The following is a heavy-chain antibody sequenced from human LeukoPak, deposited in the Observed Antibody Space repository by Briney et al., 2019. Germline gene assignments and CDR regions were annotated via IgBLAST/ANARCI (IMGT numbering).Heavy chain of an antibody. D-gene: IGHD5-24*01. Sequence: PSETLSLTCAVYGGSFSGYYWSWIRQPPGKGLEWIGEINHSGSTNYHPSLKSRVTISVDTSKNQFSLKLSSVTAADTAVYCCASVEMATIARYYYYYGMDVWGQGTTVTVSS. J-gene: IGHJ6*02. CDR1: GGSFSGYY. CDR3: ASVEMATIARYYYYYGMDV. V-gene: IGHV4-34*01. CDR2: INHSGST.